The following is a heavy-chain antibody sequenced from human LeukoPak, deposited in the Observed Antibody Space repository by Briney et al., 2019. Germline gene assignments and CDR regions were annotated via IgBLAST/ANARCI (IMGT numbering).Heavy chain of an antibody. CDR2: FDPEDGET. J-gene: IGHJ4*02. V-gene: IGHV1-24*01. CDR3: ATSSSGWYGDLPFDY. CDR1: GYTLTELS. Sequence: ASVKVSCKVSGYTLTELSMHWVRQAPGKGLEWMGGFDPEDGETIYAQKFQGRVTMTEDTSTGTAYMELSSLRSEDTAVYYCATSSSGWYGDLPFDYWGQGTLVTVSS. D-gene: IGHD6-19*01.